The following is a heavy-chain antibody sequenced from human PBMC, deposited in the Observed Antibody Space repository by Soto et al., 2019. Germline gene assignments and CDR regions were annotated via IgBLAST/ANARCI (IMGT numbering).Heavy chain of an antibody. V-gene: IGHV1-3*01. CDR3: ARALDSGYVCYFDY. Sequence: ASVKVSCKASGYTFTSYAMHWVRQAPGQRLEWMGWINAGNGNTKYSQKFQGRVTITRDTSASTAYMELSSLRSEDTAVYYCARALDSGYVCYFDYWGQGTVVTVSS. J-gene: IGHJ4*02. D-gene: IGHD5-12*01. CDR1: GYTFTSYA. CDR2: INAGNGNT.